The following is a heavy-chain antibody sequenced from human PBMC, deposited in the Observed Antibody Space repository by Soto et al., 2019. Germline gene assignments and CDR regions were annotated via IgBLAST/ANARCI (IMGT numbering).Heavy chain of an antibody. CDR1: GGTFSSFS. CDR3: ARGNALDI. V-gene: IGHV1-69*13. CDR2: TIPILGTA. Sequence: SVKVSCKASGGTFSSFSINWVRQAPGQGPEWMGGTIPILGTANYAQKFQGRVTIIADETTNTAPLELTSLRSEDTAVYYCARGNALDIWGQGTTVTVSS. J-gene: IGHJ6*02.